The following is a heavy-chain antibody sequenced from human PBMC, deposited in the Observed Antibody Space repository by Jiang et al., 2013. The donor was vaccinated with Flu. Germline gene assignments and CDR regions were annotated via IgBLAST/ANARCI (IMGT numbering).Heavy chain of an antibody. D-gene: IGHD4-17*01. J-gene: IGHJ4*02. CDR2: IYWDDDK. CDR3: AHTPAVTTFXPTLTQGFCYFDY. CDR1: GFSLSTSGVG. V-gene: IGHV2-5*02. Sequence: KPTQTLTLTCTFSGFSLSTSGVGVGWIRQPPGKALEWLALIYWDDDKRYSPSLKSRLTITKDTSKNQVVLTMTNMDPVDTATYYCAHTPAVTTFXPTLTQGFCYFDYWGQGTLVTVSS.